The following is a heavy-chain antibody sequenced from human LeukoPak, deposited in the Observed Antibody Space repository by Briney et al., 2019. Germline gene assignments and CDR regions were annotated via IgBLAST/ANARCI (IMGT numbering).Heavy chain of an antibody. V-gene: IGHV4-34*01. CDR1: GGSFSGYY. CDR2: INHSGST. J-gene: IGHJ6*02. CDR3: ARVLYSSGWSTRGYYYYGMDV. Sequence: KSSETLSLTCAAYGGSFSGYYWSWIRQPPGKGLEWIGEINHSGSTNYNPSLKSRVTISVDTSKNQFSLKLSSVTAADTAVYYCARVLYSSGWSTRGYYYYGMDVWGQGTTVTVSS. D-gene: IGHD6-19*01.